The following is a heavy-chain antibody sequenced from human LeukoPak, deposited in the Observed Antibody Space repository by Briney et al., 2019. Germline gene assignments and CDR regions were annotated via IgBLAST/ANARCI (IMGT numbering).Heavy chain of an antibody. V-gene: IGHV4-61*01. J-gene: IGHJ4*02. Sequence: SETLSLTCTVSGGSVSSGSYYWSWIRQPPGKGLEWIGYIYYSGSTNYNPSLKSRVTISVDTSKNQFSLNLSSVTAADTAVYYCATVTSGTSYFDYWGQGTLVTVSS. CDR3: ATVTSGTSYFDY. D-gene: IGHD3-10*01. CDR1: GGSVSSGSYY. CDR2: IYYSGST.